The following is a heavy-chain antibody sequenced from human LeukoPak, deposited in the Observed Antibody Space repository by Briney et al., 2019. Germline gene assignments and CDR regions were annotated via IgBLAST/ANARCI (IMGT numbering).Heavy chain of an antibody. D-gene: IGHD6-19*01. V-gene: IGHV4-34*01. CDR1: GGSFSGYY. J-gene: IGHJ5*02. Sequence: SETLSLTCAVYGGSFSGYYWSWIRQPPGKGLEWIGEINHSGSTNYNPSLKSRVTISVDTSKNQFSLKLSSVTAADTAVYYCARAGSGWYSAYNWFDPWGQGTLVTVSS. CDR2: INHSGST. CDR3: ARAGSGWYSAYNWFDP.